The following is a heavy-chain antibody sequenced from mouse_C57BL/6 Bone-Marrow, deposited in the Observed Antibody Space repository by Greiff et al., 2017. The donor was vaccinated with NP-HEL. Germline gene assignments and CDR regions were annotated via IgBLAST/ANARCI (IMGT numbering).Heavy chain of an antibody. Sequence: EVQRVESGGGLVKPGGSLKLSCAASGFTFSDYGMHWVRQAPEKGLEWVAYISSGSSTIYYADTVKGRFTISRDNAKNTLFLQMTSLRSEDTAMYYCAKSSTYYGSSYAYFDYWGQGTTLTVSS. J-gene: IGHJ2*01. V-gene: IGHV5-17*01. D-gene: IGHD1-1*01. CDR2: ISSGSSTI. CDR3: AKSSTYYGSSYAYFDY. CDR1: GFTFSDYG.